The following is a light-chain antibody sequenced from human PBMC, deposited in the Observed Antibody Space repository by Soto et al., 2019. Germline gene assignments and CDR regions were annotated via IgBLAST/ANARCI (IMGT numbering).Light chain of an antibody. V-gene: IGKV1-27*01. CDR3: QKYNTAPLT. CDR2: GAS. CDR1: QGIGNY. J-gene: IGKJ4*01. Sequence: DIQMTQSPRSLSASVGDRVSITCRASQGIGNYLAWFQQKPGRVPKLLIYGASALQTGVPSRFSGSGYGTEFTLTISSLQPEDVATYYCQKYNTAPLTFGGGTKVDIK.